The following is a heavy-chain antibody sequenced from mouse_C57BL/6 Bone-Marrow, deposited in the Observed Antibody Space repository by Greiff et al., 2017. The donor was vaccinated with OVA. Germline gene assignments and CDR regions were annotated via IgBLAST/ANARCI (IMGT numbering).Heavy chain of an antibody. CDR1: GYTFTSYT. J-gene: IGHJ2*01. V-gene: IGHV1-4*01. CDR3: ARLDTTVARDY. D-gene: IGHD1-1*01. Sequence: VQLQQSGAELARPGASVKMSCKASGYTFTSYTMHWVKQRPGQGLEWIGYINPSSGYTKYNQKFKDKATLTADKSSSTAYMQLSSLTSEDSAVYYCARLDTTVARDYWGQGTTLTVSS. CDR2: INPSSGYT.